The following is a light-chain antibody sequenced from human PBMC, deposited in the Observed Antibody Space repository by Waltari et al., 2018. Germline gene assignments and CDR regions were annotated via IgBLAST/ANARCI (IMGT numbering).Light chain of an antibody. V-gene: IGKV3-20*01. CDR1: QSVSRA. CDR2: AAS. J-gene: IGKJ1*01. Sequence: VLTQSPPTLSSSPGDSATLPCRASQSVSRALAWYQQKPGQAPRLLIYAASTRATGVPDRFSGSGSGTDFSLTISRLDPEDFAAYYCQHYVNLPVTFGQGTKVEI. CDR3: QHYVNLPVT.